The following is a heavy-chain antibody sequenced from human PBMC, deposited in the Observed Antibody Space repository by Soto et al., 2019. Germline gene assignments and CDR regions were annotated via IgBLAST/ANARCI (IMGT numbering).Heavy chain of an antibody. D-gene: IGHD6-6*01. CDR1: GFTFNSYA. V-gene: IGHV3-23*01. CDR3: ARDFYSRSP. Sequence: EVQLLESGGGLVQPGGSLRLSCAASGFTFNSYAMSWVRQAPGKGLEWDSAIGGSGGSTYYADSVKGRFTISRDNSKNTVFLQMNSLRAEDTAVYYCARDFYSRSPWGQGTLVTVSS. CDR2: IGGSGGST. J-gene: IGHJ4*02.